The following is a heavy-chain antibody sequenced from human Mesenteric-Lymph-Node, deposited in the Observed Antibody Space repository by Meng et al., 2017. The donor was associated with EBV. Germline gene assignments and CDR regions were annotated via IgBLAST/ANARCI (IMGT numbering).Heavy chain of an antibody. V-gene: IGHV3-15*01. CDR1: GFTLSNIW. CDR3: TTSMGVTGTDY. CDR2: IKSKADGGTS. J-gene: IGHJ4*02. D-gene: IGHD2-21*02. Sequence: GQVVESGGGLVGPGGSLSITCVASGFTLSNIWMGWVRQAPGKGLEWVGLIKSKADGGTSKYAAPVRGRFTISRDDSRNTLYLQMDSPRTDDTAVYYCTTSMGVTGTDYWGQGTLVTVSS.